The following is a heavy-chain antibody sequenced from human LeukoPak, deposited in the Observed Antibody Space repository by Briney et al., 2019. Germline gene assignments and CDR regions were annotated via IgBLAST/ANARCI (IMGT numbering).Heavy chain of an antibody. J-gene: IGHJ6*02. CDR3: ARESYDGSGYYCGMDA. Sequence: SETLSLTCTVSGGSISSYYWSWIRQPPGKGLEWIGYIYYSGSTNYNPSLKSRVTISVDTSKNQFSLKLSSVTAADTAVYFCARESYDGSGYYCGMDAWGQGTTVTVSS. CDR2: IYYSGST. D-gene: IGHD3-22*01. V-gene: IGHV4-59*01. CDR1: GGSISSYY.